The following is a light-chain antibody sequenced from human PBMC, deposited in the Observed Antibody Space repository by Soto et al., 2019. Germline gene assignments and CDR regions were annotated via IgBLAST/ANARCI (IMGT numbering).Light chain of an antibody. V-gene: IGKV1-5*02. CDR2: DAS. CDR1: QSVSTR. J-gene: IGKJ1*01. Sequence: RVTVICRASQSVSTRLAWYQQKPGKAPKVLIYDASSWAGGVPSRFTGSGSGTEFTLTINSLQPDDFATYYCQQYSVYWTFGQGTKVDI. CDR3: QQYSVYWT.